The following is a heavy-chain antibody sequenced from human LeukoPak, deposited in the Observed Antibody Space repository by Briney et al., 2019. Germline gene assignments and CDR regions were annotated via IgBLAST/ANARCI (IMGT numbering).Heavy chain of an antibody. CDR3: GTDWGGMDCFDP. J-gene: IGHJ5*02. CDR2: IHYGVST. CDR1: GASISSNSFF. D-gene: IGHD2-21*01. V-gene: IGHV4-39*01. Sequence: SETLSLTCTVSGASISSNSFFWGWIRQPPGRGLEWIGTIHYGVSTYYNPSLKSRVSISVDTSKNQFSLELSSVTAADTAVYYCGTDWGGMDCFDPWGRGTLVTVSS.